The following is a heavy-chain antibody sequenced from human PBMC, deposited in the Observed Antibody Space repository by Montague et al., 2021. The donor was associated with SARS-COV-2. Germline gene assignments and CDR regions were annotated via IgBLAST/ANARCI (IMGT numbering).Heavy chain of an antibody. V-gene: IGHV4-59*01. J-gene: IGHJ3*02. Sequence: SETLSLTCTVSGGSISSYYWSWIRRPPGKGLEWIGCIYYSGSTNYNPSLKSRDTISVDTSKNQFSLKLSSVTAADTGVYYCAREVRYYYDSSGPGAFDIWGQGTMVTVSS. D-gene: IGHD3-22*01. CDR2: IYYSGST. CDR1: GGSISSYY. CDR3: AREVRYYYDSSGPGAFDI.